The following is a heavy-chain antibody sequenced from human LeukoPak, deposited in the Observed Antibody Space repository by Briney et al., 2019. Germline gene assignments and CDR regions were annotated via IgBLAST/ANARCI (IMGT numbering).Heavy chain of an antibody. D-gene: IGHD5-12*01. CDR1: GYSISSGYY. CDR3: ARASYGGSPFDY. Sequence: SETLSLTCAVSGYSISSGYYWGCIRQPPGKGLEWIGSIYHSGSTYYNPSLKSRVTISVDTSKNQFSLKLSSVTAADTAVYYCARASYGGSPFDYWGQGTLVTVSS. J-gene: IGHJ4*02. CDR2: IYHSGST. V-gene: IGHV4-38-2*01.